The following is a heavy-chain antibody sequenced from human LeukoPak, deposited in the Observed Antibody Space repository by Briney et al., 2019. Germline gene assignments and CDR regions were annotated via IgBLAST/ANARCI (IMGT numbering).Heavy chain of an antibody. D-gene: IGHD3-22*01. J-gene: IGHJ4*02. Sequence: PGESLRLSCAASGFTFSSYSMNWVRQAPGKGLEWVSSTSSSSSYIYYADSVKGRFTISRDNAKNSLYLQMNSLRAEDTAAYYCARLHTYYYDSSGYYFDYWGQGTLVTVSS. V-gene: IGHV3-21*01. CDR2: TSSSSSYI. CDR3: ARLHTYYYDSSGYYFDY. CDR1: GFTFSSYS.